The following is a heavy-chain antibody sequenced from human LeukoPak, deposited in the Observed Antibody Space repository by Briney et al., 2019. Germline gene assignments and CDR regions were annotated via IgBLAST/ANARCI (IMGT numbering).Heavy chain of an antibody. D-gene: IGHD6-19*01. V-gene: IGHV4-4*07. J-gene: IGHJ4*02. CDR1: GYLISSGYY. Sequence: KTSETLSLTCAVSGYLISSGYYWGWIRQPAGKGLEWIGRIYTSGSTNYNPSLKSRVTMSVDTSKNQFSLKLSSVTAADTAVYYCARDSRGAGWYVIDYWGQGTLVTVSS. CDR2: IYTSGST. CDR3: ARDSRGAGWYVIDY.